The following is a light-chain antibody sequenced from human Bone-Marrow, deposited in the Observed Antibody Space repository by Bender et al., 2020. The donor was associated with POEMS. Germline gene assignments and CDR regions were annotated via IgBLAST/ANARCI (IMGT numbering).Light chain of an antibody. J-gene: IGLJ3*02. V-gene: IGLV1-47*01. Sequence: QSVVSQPPSVSATPGQRVTISCSGSSSNVGNNYVCWYQQLPGTAPKLLIYKTFQRPSGVPERFSASKSGTSASLAIDGLRSEDEAEYHCETWDDNLSGLVFGGGTKLTVL. CDR3: ETWDDNLSGLV. CDR1: SSNVGNNY. CDR2: KTF.